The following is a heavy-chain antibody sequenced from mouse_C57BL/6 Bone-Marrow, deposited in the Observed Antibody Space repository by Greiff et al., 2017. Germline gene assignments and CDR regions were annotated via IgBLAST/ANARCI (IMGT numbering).Heavy chain of an antibody. Sequence: QVQLQQSGPELVKPGASVKISCKASGYAFSSSWMNWVKQRPGKGLEWIGRIYPGDGDTNYNGKFKGKATLTADKSSSTAYMQLSSLTSEDSAVYFCARSDYGSRFDYWGQGTTRTVSS. D-gene: IGHD1-1*01. J-gene: IGHJ2*01. CDR1: GYAFSSSW. V-gene: IGHV1-82*01. CDR3: ARSDYGSRFDY. CDR2: IYPGDGDT.